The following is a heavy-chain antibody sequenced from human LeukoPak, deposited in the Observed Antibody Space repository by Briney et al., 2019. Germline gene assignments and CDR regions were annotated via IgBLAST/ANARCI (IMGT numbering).Heavy chain of an antibody. J-gene: IGHJ6*02. D-gene: IGHD2-15*01. Sequence: ASVKVSCKASGGTFCSYAISWVRQAPGQGLEWMGGIIPIFGTANYAQNFQGRVTITADESSSTAFMELSSLRSEDTAVYYCARASLARGTPFYFGMDVWGHGTTVIVSS. V-gene: IGHV1-69*13. CDR2: IIPIFGTA. CDR1: GGTFCSYA. CDR3: ARASLARGTPFYFGMDV.